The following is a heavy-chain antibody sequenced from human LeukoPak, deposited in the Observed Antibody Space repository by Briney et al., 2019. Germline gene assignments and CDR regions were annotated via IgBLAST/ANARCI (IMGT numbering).Heavy chain of an antibody. CDR2: ISSSSSYI. CDR1: GFTFSSYS. V-gene: IGHV3-21*01. J-gene: IGHJ6*02. CDR3: ARDGPVLRFLEWLWHGMDV. Sequence: PGGSLRLSCAAPGFTFSSYSMTWVRQAPGKGLEWVSSISSSSSYIYYADSVKGRFTISRDNAKNSLYLQMNSLRAEDTAVYYCARDGPVLRFLEWLWHGMDVWGQGTTVTVSS. D-gene: IGHD3-3*01.